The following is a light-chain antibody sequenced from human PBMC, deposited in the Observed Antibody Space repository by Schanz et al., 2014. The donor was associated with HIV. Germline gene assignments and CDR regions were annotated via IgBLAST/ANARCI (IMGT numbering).Light chain of an antibody. V-gene: IGLV2-11*01. CDR3: SSYAATSNVL. CDR1: SSDVGHYNY. Sequence: QSALTQPRSVSGSPGQSVTISCTGTSSDVGHYNYISWYQQHPDRAPRLMIYDVTKRPSGVPNRFSGSKSGNTASLTVSGLQADDEADYYCSSYAATSNVLFGGGTKLTVL. CDR2: DVT. J-gene: IGLJ3*02.